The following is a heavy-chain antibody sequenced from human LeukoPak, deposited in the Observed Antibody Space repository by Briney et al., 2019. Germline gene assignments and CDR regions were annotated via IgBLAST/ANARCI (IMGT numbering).Heavy chain of an antibody. V-gene: IGHV1-69*06. J-gene: IGHJ4*02. CDR2: IIPIFGTA. CDR3: ARSGVPNYYGSGSYYNNFDY. D-gene: IGHD3-10*01. Sequence: EASVKVSCKASGGTFSSYAISWVRQAPGQGLEWMGGIIPIFGTANYAQKFQGRVTITADKSTSTAYMELSSLRSEDTAVYYCARSGVPNYYGSGSYYNNFDYWGQGTLVTVSS. CDR1: GGTFSSYA.